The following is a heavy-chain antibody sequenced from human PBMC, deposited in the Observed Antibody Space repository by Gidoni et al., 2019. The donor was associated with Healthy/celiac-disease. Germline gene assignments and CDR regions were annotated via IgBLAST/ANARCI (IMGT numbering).Heavy chain of an antibody. Sequence: QVQLVQSGAEVKKPGASVKVSCKASGYTFTSYAMHWVRQAPGQRLEWMGWINAGNGNTKYSQKFQGRVIITRDTSASTAYMELSSLRSEDTAVYYCARASSGWALDYWGQGTLVTVSS. J-gene: IGHJ4*02. CDR2: INAGNGNT. CDR3: ARASSGWALDY. D-gene: IGHD6-19*01. CDR1: GYTFTSYA. V-gene: IGHV1-3*01.